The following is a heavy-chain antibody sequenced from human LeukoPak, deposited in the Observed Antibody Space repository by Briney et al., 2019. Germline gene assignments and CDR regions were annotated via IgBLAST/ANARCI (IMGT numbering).Heavy chain of an antibody. D-gene: IGHD1-20*01. V-gene: IGHV1-46*01. CDR2: INPSGGST. CDR3: ARDPYNSGDRVGYYFDY. Sequence: ASVKVSCKASGHTFTSYYMHWVRQAPGQGLEWMGIINPSGGSTSYAQKFQGRVTMTRDTSTSTVYMELSSLRSEDTAVYYCARDPYNSGDRVGYYFDYWGQGTLVTVSS. J-gene: IGHJ4*02. CDR1: GHTFTSYY.